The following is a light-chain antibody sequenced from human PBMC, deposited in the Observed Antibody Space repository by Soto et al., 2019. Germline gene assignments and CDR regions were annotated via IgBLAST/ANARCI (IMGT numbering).Light chain of an antibody. Sequence: QSALTQPPSASGSPGQSVTISCTGTSSDVGGYNYVSWYQQHPGKAPKPMISEVSKRPSVVPDRFSGSKSGNTASLTVSGLQAEDEADYYCSSFAGNNNLVFGGGTKLTVL. CDR3: SSFAGNNNLV. CDR1: SSDVGGYNY. J-gene: IGLJ2*01. V-gene: IGLV2-8*01. CDR2: EVS.